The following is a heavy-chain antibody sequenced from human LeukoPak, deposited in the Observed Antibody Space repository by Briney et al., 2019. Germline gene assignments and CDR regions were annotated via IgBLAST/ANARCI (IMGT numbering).Heavy chain of an antibody. J-gene: IGHJ4*02. Sequence: GGSLILSCAASGYTFSNYAMSWVRQAPGKGLEWVSAISGSGGSTYYADSVKGRFTISRDNSKNTLYLQMNSLKTEDTAVYYCGAPGNYFDYWGQGTLVTVSS. CDR2: ISGSGGST. CDR3: GAPGNYFDY. V-gene: IGHV3-23*01. D-gene: IGHD1-14*01. CDR1: GYTFSNYA.